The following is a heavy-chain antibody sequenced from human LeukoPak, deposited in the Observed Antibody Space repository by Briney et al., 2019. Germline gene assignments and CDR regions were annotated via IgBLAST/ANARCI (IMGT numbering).Heavy chain of an antibody. V-gene: IGHV3-21*01. J-gene: IGHJ4*02. CDR3: AGDPRYCSGGSCYSEGWVDY. CDR2: ISSSSSYI. D-gene: IGHD2-15*01. Sequence: GGSLRLSCAASGFTFSSYSMNWVRQAPGKGLEWVSSISSSSSYIYYADSVKGRFTISRDNAKNSLYLQMNSPRAEDTAVYYCAGDPRYCSGGSCYSEGWVDYWGQGTLVTVSS. CDR1: GFTFSSYS.